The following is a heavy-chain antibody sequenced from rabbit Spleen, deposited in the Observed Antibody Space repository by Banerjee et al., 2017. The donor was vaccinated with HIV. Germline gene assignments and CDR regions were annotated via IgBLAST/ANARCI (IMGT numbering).Heavy chain of an antibody. CDR3: ARDLVGVIGWNFYL. CDR1: GFSFGDRDV. D-gene: IGHD1-1*01. CDR2: INVATGKP. Sequence: QEQLVESGGGLVQPEGSLTLTCTASGFSFGDRDVMCWVRQAPGKGLEWIACINVATGKPVYATWAKVRFTISRTSSTTVTLRMTSLTAADTATYFCARDLVGVIGWNFYLWGPGTLVTVS. V-gene: IGHV1S45*01. J-gene: IGHJ4*01.